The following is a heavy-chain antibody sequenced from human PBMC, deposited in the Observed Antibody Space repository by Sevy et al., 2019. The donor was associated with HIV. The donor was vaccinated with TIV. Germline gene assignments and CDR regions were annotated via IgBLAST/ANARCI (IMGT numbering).Heavy chain of an antibody. Sequence: ASVKVSCKASGYTFTSYYMHWVRQAPGQGLERMGIINPSGRSTSYTQEFQGRVTMSRDTSTSTAYMGLSSLRSADSAVYYCARYLSSYGSSWLIDYWCQGTLVPVSS. V-gene: IGHV1-46*01. D-gene: IGHD6-13*01. CDR1: GYTFTSYY. CDR3: ARYLSSYGSSWLIDY. CDR2: INPSGRST. J-gene: IGHJ4*02.